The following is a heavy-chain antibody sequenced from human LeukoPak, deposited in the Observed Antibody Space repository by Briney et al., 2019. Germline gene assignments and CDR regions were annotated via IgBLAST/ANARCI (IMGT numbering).Heavy chain of an antibody. Sequence: GGSLRLSCADSGFTFDDYGMSWVRQAPGKGLEWVSGINWNGGSTGYADSVKGRFTISRDNAKNSLYLQMNSLRVEDTALYYCAGVQCELMWYYFDYWGQGTLVTVSS. D-gene: IGHD2-21*01. CDR3: AGVQCELMWYYFDY. V-gene: IGHV3-20*04. CDR1: GFTFDDYG. CDR2: INWNGGST. J-gene: IGHJ4*02.